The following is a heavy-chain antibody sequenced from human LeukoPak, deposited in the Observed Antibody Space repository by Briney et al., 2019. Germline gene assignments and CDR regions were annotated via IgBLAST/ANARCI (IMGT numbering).Heavy chain of an antibody. CDR2: IYGGGNT. J-gene: IGHJ3*02. Sequence: PGGSLRPSCAASGFTVSSNYMSWVRQAPGKGLEWVSVIYGGGNTYYADSVKGRFAISRDNSKNTVYLQMNSLRAEDTAVYYCARDEPVAAAGWFAFDIWGQGTMVTVSS. CDR3: ARDEPVAAAGWFAFDI. CDR1: GFTVSSNY. V-gene: IGHV3-53*01. D-gene: IGHD6-13*01.